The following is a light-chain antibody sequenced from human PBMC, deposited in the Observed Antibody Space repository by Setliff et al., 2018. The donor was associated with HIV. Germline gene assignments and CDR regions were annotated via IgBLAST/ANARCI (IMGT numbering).Light chain of an antibody. Sequence: ALTQPASVSGSPGQSITISCTGTSSDVGGYNYVSWYQQHPGKAPKLIISEVNNRPSGVSNRFSGSKSGNTASLTISGLQTEDEGDYYCSSHAITNTLPFGTGTKVTVL. CDR3: SSHAITNTLP. CDR2: EVN. J-gene: IGLJ1*01. CDR1: SSDVGGYNY. V-gene: IGLV2-14*01.